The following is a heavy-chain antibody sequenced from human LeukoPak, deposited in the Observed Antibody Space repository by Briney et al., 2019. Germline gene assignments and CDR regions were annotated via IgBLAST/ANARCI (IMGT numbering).Heavy chain of an antibody. CDR2: INSDGSSI. CDR3: ARVVDHDYGDYYLDY. Sequence: GGSLRLSCAASGFTFSSYWMHWVRQDPGKGLVWVSRINSDGSSISYADSVKGRLTISRDNSKNTLYLQMNSLRAEDTAVYYCARVVDHDYGDYYLDYWGQGTLVTVSS. J-gene: IGHJ4*02. V-gene: IGHV3-74*01. CDR1: GFTFSSYW. D-gene: IGHD4-17*01.